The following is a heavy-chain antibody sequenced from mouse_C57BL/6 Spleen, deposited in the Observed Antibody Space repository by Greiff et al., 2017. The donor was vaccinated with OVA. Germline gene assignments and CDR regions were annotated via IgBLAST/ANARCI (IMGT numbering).Heavy chain of an antibody. CDR1: GFTFSSYA. J-gene: IGHJ3*01. D-gene: IGHD2-2*01. CDR2: ISDGGSYT. V-gene: IGHV5-4*03. CDR3: ARKKGYPFAY. Sequence: EVMLVESGGGLVKPGGSLNLSCAASGFTFSSYAMSWVRQTPEKRLEWVATISDGGSYTYYPDNVKGRFTISRDNAKNNLYLQMSHLKSEDTAMYYCARKKGYPFAYWGQGTLVTVSA.